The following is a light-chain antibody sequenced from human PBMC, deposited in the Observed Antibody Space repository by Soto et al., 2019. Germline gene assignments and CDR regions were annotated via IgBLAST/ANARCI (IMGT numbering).Light chain of an antibody. CDR2: GTS. V-gene: IGKV3-15*01. CDR3: QQYDNRPQS. J-gene: IGKJ2*03. CDR1: QSVRDN. Sequence: IVMTQSPDTLSLSPGESATLSCRASQSVRDNVAWYQQKPGQAPRLLIHGTSKRATGIPARFRGSVSGTEFPLTISSLESEDFAIYFCQQYDNRPQSFGQGTKLEMK.